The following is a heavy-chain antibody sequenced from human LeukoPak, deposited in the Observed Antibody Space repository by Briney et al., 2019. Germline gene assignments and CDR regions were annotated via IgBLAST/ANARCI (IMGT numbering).Heavy chain of an antibody. CDR3: VRVGGAFDL. CDR2: ISSSSSTI. J-gene: IGHJ3*01. Sequence: QSGGSLRLSCAASGFTFSSYGMHWVRQAPRRGLEWISYISSSSSTIYYADSVKGRFTISRDNAKKSLYMQMNSLRAEDTAVYYCVRVGGAFDLWGQGTRVSVSS. CDR1: GFTFSSYG. D-gene: IGHD3-16*01. V-gene: IGHV3-48*01.